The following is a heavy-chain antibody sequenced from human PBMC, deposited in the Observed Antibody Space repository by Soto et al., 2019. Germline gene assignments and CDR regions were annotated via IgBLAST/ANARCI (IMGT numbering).Heavy chain of an antibody. CDR3: VRTILVVAAATREDY. V-gene: IGHV3-74*01. D-gene: IGHD2-15*01. CDR2: INSDGRST. Sequence: EVQLVESGGGLVQPGESLRLSCAASGFTFSSYWMHWVLQAPGKWLVWVSRINSDGRSTSYAGSVQGRFTISRDNAKNTLYLQMNSLRAEDTAVYYCVRTILVVAAATREDYWGQGTLVTVSS. J-gene: IGHJ4*02. CDR1: GFTFSSYW.